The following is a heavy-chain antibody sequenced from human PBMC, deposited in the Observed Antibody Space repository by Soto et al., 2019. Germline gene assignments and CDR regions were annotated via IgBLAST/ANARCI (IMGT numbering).Heavy chain of an antibody. CDR3: ARANWYSEY. V-gene: IGHV4-61*01. D-gene: IGHD7-27*01. CDR2: INHSGST. Sequence: PSETLSLTCTVSGVSVTNGSYYWSWIRQPPGGGLEWIGEINHSGSTNYNPSLKSRVTISVDTSKNQFSLKLSSVTAADTAIYYCARANWYSEYWGQGTLVTVSS. CDR1: GVSVTNGSYY. J-gene: IGHJ4*02.